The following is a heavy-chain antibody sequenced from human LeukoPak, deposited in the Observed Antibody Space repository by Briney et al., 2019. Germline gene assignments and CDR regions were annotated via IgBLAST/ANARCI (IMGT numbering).Heavy chain of an antibody. CDR1: GFTFSSYG. D-gene: IGHD2-2*02. V-gene: IGHV3-30*02. CDR3: AKPYCSSTSCYNGGGYWYFDL. J-gene: IGHJ2*01. Sequence: PGGSLRPSCAASGFTFSSYGMHWVRQAPGKGLEWVAFIRYDGSNKYYADSVKGRFTISRDNSKNTLYLQMNSLRAEDTAVYYCAKPYCSSTSCYNGGGYWYFDLWGRGTLVTVSS. CDR2: IRYDGSNK.